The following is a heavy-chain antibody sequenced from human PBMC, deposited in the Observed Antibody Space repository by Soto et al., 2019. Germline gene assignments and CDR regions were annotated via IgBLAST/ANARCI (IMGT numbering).Heavy chain of an antibody. CDR3: ATRTVGWYFDL. D-gene: IGHD4-17*01. CDR1: GFTFSSYA. V-gene: IGHV3-23*01. Sequence: EVQLLESGGGLVQPGGSLRLSCAASGFTFSSYAMSWVRQAPGKGLEWVSAISGSGGSTYYADSVRGRLTISRDNSKTTLYLQMNSLRAEDTAVYYCATRTVGWYFDLWGRGTLVTVSS. CDR2: ISGSGGST. J-gene: IGHJ2*01.